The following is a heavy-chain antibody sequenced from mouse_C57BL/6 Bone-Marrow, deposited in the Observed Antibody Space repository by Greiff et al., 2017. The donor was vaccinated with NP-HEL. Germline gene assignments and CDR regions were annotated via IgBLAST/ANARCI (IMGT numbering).Heavy chain of an antibody. Sequence: QVHVKQSGAELVKPGASVKISCKASGYAFSSYWMNWVKQRPGKGLEWIGQIYPGDGDTNYNGKFKGKATLTADKSSSTAYMQLSSLTSEDSAVYFCASRPYWYFDVWGTGTTVTVSS. CDR3: ASRPYWYFDV. CDR1: GYAFSSYW. V-gene: IGHV1-80*01. J-gene: IGHJ1*03. CDR2: IYPGDGDT.